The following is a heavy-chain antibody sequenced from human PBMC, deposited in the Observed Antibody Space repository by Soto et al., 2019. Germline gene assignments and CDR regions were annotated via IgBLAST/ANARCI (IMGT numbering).Heavy chain of an antibody. J-gene: IGHJ5*02. Sequence: QVQLQQWGAGLLKPSETLSLTCAVYGGSFSGYYWSWIRQPPGKGLEWIGEINHSGSTNYNPSLKSRVTISVDTSKNQFSLKLSSVTAADTAVYYCARRRGGTMVRGVIRQPFDPWGQGTLVTVSS. CDR3: ARRRGGTMVRGVIRQPFDP. CDR1: GGSFSGYY. CDR2: INHSGST. D-gene: IGHD3-10*01. V-gene: IGHV4-34*01.